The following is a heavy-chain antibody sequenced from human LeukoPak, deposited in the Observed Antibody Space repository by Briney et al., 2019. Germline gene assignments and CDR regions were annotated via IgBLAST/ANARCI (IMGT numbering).Heavy chain of an antibody. CDR3: ARGQGYCSGGSCYSGYYYYGMDV. CDR2: INHSGST. CDR1: GFTFSSYG. V-gene: IGHV4-34*01. J-gene: IGHJ6*02. Sequence: GSLRLSCAASGFTFSSYGMHWVRQPPGKGLEWIGEINHSGSTNYNPSLKSRVTISVDTSKNQFSLKLSSVTAADTAVYYCARGQGYCSGGSCYSGYYYYGMDVWGQGTTVTVSS. D-gene: IGHD2-15*01.